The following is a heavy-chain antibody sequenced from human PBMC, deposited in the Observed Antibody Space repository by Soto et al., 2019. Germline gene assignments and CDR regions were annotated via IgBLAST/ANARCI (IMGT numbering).Heavy chain of an antibody. Sequence: ASVKVSCKVSGYTLTELSMHWVRQAPGKGLEWMGGFDPEDGETIYAQKFQGRVTMTEDTSTDTAYMELSSLRSEDTAVYYCSTVLISYGSGISRRFDYWGQGTLVTVSS. V-gene: IGHV1-24*01. D-gene: IGHD3-10*01. CDR2: FDPEDGET. CDR3: STVLISYGSGISRRFDY. J-gene: IGHJ4*02. CDR1: GYTLTELS.